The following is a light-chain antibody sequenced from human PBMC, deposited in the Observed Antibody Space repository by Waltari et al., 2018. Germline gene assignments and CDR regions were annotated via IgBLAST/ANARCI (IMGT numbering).Light chain of an antibody. Sequence: QSALTQPASVSGSPGQSITISCTGTSSDVGYSNYVSWSQPFPGKVPIVLISEVKIRPSGVSNRFSASKSGNTASLTISGLQSEDEADYYCAAHTSRGTWVFGGGTKVTVL. J-gene: IGLJ3*02. V-gene: IGLV2-14*01. CDR2: EVK. CDR3: AAHTSRGTWV. CDR1: SSDVGYSNY.